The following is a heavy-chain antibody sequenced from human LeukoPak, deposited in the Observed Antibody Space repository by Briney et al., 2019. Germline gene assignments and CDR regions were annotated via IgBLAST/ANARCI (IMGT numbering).Heavy chain of an antibody. V-gene: IGHV3-33*01. CDR2: MWYDGSNK. CDR3: ARDVVGPNRWVYGMDV. CDR1: GFTFSSYG. D-gene: IGHD3/OR15-3a*01. Sequence: GRSLRLSCAASGFTFSSYGMHWVRQAPGKGLEWVAVMWYDGSNKYYADSVKGRFTISRDNSKNTLYLQINSLRAEDTAVYYCARDVVGPNRWVYGMDVWGQGTTVTVSS. J-gene: IGHJ6*02.